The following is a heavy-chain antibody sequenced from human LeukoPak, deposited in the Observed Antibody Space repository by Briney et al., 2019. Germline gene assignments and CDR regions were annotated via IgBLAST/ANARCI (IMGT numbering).Heavy chain of an antibody. CDR3: VRGAGHFDL. CDR2: IKQDGSVK. Sequence: HPGGSLRLSCAASGFSFSGYWMSWVRQTPGKGLEWVANIKQDGSVKNSVDSMKGRFTISRDNTKNSLYLEMNSLKAEDTAVYYCVRGAGHFDLWGQGTLATVSS. J-gene: IGHJ4*02. CDR1: GFSFSGYW. D-gene: IGHD3-16*01. V-gene: IGHV3-7*03.